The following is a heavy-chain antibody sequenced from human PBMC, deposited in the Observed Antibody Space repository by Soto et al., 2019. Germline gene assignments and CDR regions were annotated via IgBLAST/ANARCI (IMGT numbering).Heavy chain of an antibody. D-gene: IGHD6-13*01. J-gene: IGHJ4*02. CDR1: GDSGSSNSAA. CDR3: ASEGGDSISWYFHX. Sequence: SQTLSLTCAISGDSGSSNSAAWNWVRQSPSRGLECLGSTYYRSKWNNYYAVSVKRRITINPDTSKNQFSLQLNSVTPEDTAVYYCASEGGDSISWYFHXWGQGTMLTVSX. V-gene: IGHV6-1*01. CDR2: TYYRSKWNN.